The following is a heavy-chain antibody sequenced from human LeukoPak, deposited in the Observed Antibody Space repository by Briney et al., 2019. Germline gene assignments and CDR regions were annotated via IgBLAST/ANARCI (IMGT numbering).Heavy chain of an antibody. CDR2: INTNTGNP. V-gene: IGHV7-4-1*02. Sequence: ASVKVSRTASGYTFTSYAMNWVRQAPGQGLEWMGWINTNTGNPTYAQGFAGRFVFSLDTSVSTAYLQISSLKAEDTAVYYCARDRYRRNSETIVGATSYWGQGTLVTVSS. CDR1: GYTFTSYA. J-gene: IGHJ4*02. D-gene: IGHD1-26*01. CDR3: ARDRYRRNSETIVGATSY.